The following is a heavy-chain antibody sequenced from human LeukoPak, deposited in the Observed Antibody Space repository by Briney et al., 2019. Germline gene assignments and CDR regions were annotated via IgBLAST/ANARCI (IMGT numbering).Heavy chain of an antibody. V-gene: IGHV4-4*02. CDR1: LDSTTSNF. J-gene: IGHJ4*02. CDR3: AREGGFYRPLDY. CDR2: VHLDGRT. D-gene: IGHD3-3*01. Sequence: SETLSLTCTVSLDSTTSNFWSWVRQPPGKGLEWIGEVHLDGRTNYNPSLESRLTMSVDVSENQVSLKLTSVTAADTAVYYCAREGGFYRPLDYSGQGTLVTVSS.